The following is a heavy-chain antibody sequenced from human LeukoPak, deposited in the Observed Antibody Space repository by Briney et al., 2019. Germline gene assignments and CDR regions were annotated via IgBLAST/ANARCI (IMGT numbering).Heavy chain of an antibody. D-gene: IGHD2-2*01. CDR2: INSDGSST. CDR1: GFTFSSYW. J-gene: IGHJ6*03. CDR3: ARGGCSSTSCPKYYYYYYMDV. Sequence: GGSLRLSCAASGFTFSSYWMHWVRQAPGKGLVWVSRINSDGSSTSYADSVKGRYTISRDNAKNTLYLQMNSLRAEDMAVYYCARGGCSSTSCPKYYYYYYMDVWGKGTTVTVSS. V-gene: IGHV3-74*01.